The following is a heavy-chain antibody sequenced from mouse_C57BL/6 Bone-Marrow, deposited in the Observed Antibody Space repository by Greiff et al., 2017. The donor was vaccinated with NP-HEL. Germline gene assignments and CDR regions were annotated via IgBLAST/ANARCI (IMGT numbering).Heavy chain of an antibody. J-gene: IGHJ2*01. CDR2: IYPRSGNT. CDR1: GYTFTSYG. D-gene: IGHD3-2*02. Sequence: VQLQQSGAELARPGASVKLSCKASGYTFTSYGISWVKQRTGQGLEWIGEIYPRSGNTYYNEKFKGKATLTADKSSSTAYMELRSLTSEDSAVYFCARSGGSQYYFDYWGQGTTLTVSS. CDR3: ARSGGSQYYFDY. V-gene: IGHV1-81*01.